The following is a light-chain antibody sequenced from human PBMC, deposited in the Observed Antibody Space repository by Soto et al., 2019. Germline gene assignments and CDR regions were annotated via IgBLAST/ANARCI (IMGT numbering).Light chain of an antibody. CDR3: QHYYTVPVT. CDR2: SAS. CDR1: QTVLRSSNNKNH. V-gene: IGKV4-1*01. J-gene: IGKJ5*01. Sequence: DIVMTQSPDSLAVSLGERATINCKSSQTVLRSSNNKNHLAWYQQKPEQPPKLIISSASTPESGVPGRFSGSGSGTDFTLTISSLQAEDVAVYYCQHYYTVPVTFGQGTRLEIK.